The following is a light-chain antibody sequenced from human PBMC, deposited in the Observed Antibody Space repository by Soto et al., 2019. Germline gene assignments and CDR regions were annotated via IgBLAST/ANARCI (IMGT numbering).Light chain of an antibody. CDR2: DAS. CDR3: QQRSNWPPIT. CDR1: QSVSSSQ. V-gene: IGKV3D-20*02. Sequence: EIVLTQSPGTVSLTPGERATLSCRASQSVSSSQLAWYQHKPGQAPRLLIYDASRRATGIPDRFSGSGSGTDFTLTISSLEPEDFAIYYCQQRSNWPPITFGPGTKVDIK. J-gene: IGKJ3*01.